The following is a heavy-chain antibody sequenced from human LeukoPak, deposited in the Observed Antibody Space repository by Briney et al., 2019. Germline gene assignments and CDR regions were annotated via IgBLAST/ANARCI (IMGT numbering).Heavy chain of an antibody. Sequence: PGVLLRLSCAASGLTFSRDAMRLLREAPGKRLEWVSAISGSGGSTYYADSVKGRFTISRDNSKNTLYLQMNSLRAEDTAVYYCAKISEREWELRVPYYFDYWGQGTLVTVSS. CDR1: GLTFSRDA. V-gene: IGHV3-23*01. CDR2: ISGSGGST. D-gene: IGHD1-26*01. CDR3: AKISEREWELRVPYYFDY. J-gene: IGHJ4*02.